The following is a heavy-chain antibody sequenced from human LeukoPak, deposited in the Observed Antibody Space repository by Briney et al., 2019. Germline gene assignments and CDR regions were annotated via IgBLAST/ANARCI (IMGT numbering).Heavy chain of an antibody. CDR3: AWMTTVTTVDF. CDR2: IKGRHYTETS. CDR1: GFTFSNAW. Sequence: PGGSLRLSCAASGFTFSNAWMSWVRQAPGKGLEWVGRIKGRHYTETSDFAAPVKGRFSISRDDSKNTLYLQMNSLENEDTAVYYCAWMTTVTTVDFWGQGTLVTVSS. D-gene: IGHD4-11*01. J-gene: IGHJ4*02. V-gene: IGHV3-15*05.